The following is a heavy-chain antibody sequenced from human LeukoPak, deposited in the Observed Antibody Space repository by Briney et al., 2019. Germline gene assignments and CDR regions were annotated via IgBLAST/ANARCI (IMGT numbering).Heavy chain of an antibody. J-gene: IGHJ4*02. CDR3: ARTLYCSTITCYEYYFDY. Sequence: GASVKVSCKASGYSFISYDINGVRQAPGQGPEWLGWMNPNSGNTGYAQKFQGRVTMTRNTSIRTAYMELSSLRSEDTAVYYCARTLYCSTITCYEYYFDYWGQGTLVTVSS. CDR2: MNPNSGNT. CDR1: GYSFISYD. V-gene: IGHV1-8*01. D-gene: IGHD2-2*01.